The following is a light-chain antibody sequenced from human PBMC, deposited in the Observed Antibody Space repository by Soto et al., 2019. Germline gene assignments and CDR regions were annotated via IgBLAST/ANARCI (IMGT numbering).Light chain of an antibody. CDR2: DAS. J-gene: IGKJ1*01. Sequence: EIVLTQSPATLSLSPGDRATLSCRASQSVSNYLAWYQQKPGQAPRLLIYDASNRATGIPARFSGSGSGTDFTLTISSLEPEDFAVYYYQQSTHWPHWTFGQGTKVEIK. CDR1: QSVSNY. V-gene: IGKV3-11*01. CDR3: QQSTHWPHWT.